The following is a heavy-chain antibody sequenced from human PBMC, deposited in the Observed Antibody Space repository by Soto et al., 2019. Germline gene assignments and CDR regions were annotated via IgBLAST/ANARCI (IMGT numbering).Heavy chain of an antibody. CDR2: ISSNSSYI. J-gene: IGHJ6*02. V-gene: IGHV3-21*01. Sequence: GGSLRLSCAASGFTFSSYSMNWVRQAPGKGLEWVSSISSNSSYIYYADSVKGRFTISRDNAKNSLYLQMNSLRAKDTAVYYCARILGTVSGSYSHYYYGMDVWGQGTTVTVSS. CDR1: GFTFSSYS. D-gene: IGHD1-26*01. CDR3: ARILGTVSGSYSHYYYGMDV.